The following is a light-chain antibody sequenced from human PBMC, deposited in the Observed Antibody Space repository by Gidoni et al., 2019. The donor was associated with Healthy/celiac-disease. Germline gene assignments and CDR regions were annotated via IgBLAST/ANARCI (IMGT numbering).Light chain of an antibody. CDR3: QQFNSYPS. CDR1: QGISSA. CDR2: DAS. V-gene: IGKV1-13*02. J-gene: IGKJ4*01. Sequence: AIQLTKSPSSLSASVGDRVTITCRASQGISSALAWYQQKPGKAPKLLIYDASSLESGAPSRFSGSGSGTDFTLTISSLQPEDFATYYCQQFNSYPSFGGGTKVEIK.